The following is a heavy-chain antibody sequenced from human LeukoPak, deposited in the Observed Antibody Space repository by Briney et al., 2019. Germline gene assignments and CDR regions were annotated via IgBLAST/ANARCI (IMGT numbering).Heavy chain of an antibody. CDR1: GGSISSSSYY. J-gene: IGHJ4*02. CDR2: IYYSGST. V-gene: IGHV4-39*07. Sequence: PSETLSLTCTVSGGSISSSSYYWSWIRRPPGWGLEYIGSIYYSGSTYYNPSLKSRVTISADTSKNHFSLKLNSVTTADTAVYYCTRGTGWLIDYWGQGILVTVSS. D-gene: IGHD3-16*01. CDR3: TRGTGWLIDY.